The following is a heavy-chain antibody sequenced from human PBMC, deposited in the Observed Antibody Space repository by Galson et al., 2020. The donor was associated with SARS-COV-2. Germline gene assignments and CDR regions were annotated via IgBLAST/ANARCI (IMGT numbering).Heavy chain of an antibody. D-gene: IGHD3-22*01. Sequence: ASETLSLTCTVSGGSISSYYWSWIRQPAGKGLEWIGRIYTSGSTNYNPSLKSRVTMSVDTSKNQFSLKLSSVTAADTAVYYCARDLARKSYYYDSSGYTGGFDLWGRGTLVTVSS. V-gene: IGHV4-4*07. CDR1: GGSISSYY. J-gene: IGHJ2*01. CDR3: ARDLARKSYYYDSSGYTGGFDL. CDR2: IYTSGST.